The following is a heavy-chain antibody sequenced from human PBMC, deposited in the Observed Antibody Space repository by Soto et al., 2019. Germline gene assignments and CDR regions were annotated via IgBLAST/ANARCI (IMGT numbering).Heavy chain of an antibody. Sequence: SVKVSCKASGGTFSSYAISWVRQAPGQGLEWMGGIIPIFGTANYAQKFQGRVTITADESTSTAYMELSSLRSEDTAVYYCARVGGTRYYDSSGYPTGVWGQGTTVTVSS. V-gene: IGHV1-69*13. D-gene: IGHD3-22*01. J-gene: IGHJ6*02. CDR2: IIPIFGTA. CDR3: ARVGGTRYYDSSGYPTGV. CDR1: GGTFSSYA.